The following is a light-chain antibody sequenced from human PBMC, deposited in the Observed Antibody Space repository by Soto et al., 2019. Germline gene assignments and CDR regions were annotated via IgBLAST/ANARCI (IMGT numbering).Light chain of an antibody. CDR1: QTINRSF. CDR2: GAS. J-gene: IGKJ1*01. V-gene: IGKV3-20*01. CDR3: KQYGNVPPP. Sequence: EIVLTQSPGTLSLSPGERATLSCRASQTINRSFLAWYQHKPGQAPRLLIYGASSRATGIPDRFSGSGSGTDFILSISRLEPEDFAVYYCKQYGNVPPPLGQRTKVDIK.